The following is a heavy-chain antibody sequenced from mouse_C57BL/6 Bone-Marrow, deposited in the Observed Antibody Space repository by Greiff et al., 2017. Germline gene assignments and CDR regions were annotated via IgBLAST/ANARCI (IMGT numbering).Heavy chain of an antibody. CDR1: GFTFRNYW. D-gene: IGHD1-1*01. CDR2: IRLKSDNYAT. Sequence: VQVQEPGGGLVQPGGSMKLSCVASGFTFRNYWMNWVRQSPEKGLEWVAQIRLKSDNYATHYAESVKGRFTISRDASKSSVYLQMNNLGDDDTGIYYCTNYYGSSYVGFAYWGQGTLVTVSA. V-gene: IGHV6-3*01. CDR3: TNYYGSSYVGFAY. J-gene: IGHJ3*01.